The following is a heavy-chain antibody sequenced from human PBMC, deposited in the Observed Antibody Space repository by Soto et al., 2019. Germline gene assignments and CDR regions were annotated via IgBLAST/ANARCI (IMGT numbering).Heavy chain of an antibody. Sequence: QVQLVESGGGVVQPGRSLRLSCAASGFTFSSYGLHWVRQAPGKGLEWVAVISFDGSDKYYADSVKGRFTISRDNSKRTLYLQMNSLTAEDTAVYFCASLKALRSVVINHFDWWGQGTLVTVSS. CDR2: ISFDGSDK. D-gene: IGHD3-22*01. CDR3: ASLKALRSVVINHFDW. CDR1: GFTFSSYG. V-gene: IGHV3-30*19. J-gene: IGHJ4*02.